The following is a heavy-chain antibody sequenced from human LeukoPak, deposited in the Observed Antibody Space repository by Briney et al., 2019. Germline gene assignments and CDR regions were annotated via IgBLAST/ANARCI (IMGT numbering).Heavy chain of an antibody. D-gene: IGHD5-12*01. CDR1: GASISSGSYH. CDR2: FTTGGST. CDR3: ARDPVDGYAFFDY. V-gene: IGHV4-61*02. J-gene: IGHJ4*02. Sequence: SETLSLTCTVSGASISSGSYHWSWIRQPAGKGLEWIGRFTTGGSTKYNPSLKSRATISLDNSNNQFSLKLSSVTAADTALHYCARDPVDGYAFFDYWGQGNLVTVSS.